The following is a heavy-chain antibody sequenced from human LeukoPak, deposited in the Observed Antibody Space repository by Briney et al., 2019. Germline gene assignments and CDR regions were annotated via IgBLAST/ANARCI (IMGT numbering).Heavy chain of an antibody. CDR2: ITTVSSDI. J-gene: IGHJ4*02. CDR1: GFTFSRYA. D-gene: IGHD2-2*01. Sequence: GGSLRLSCAASGFTFSRYAMNWVRQAPGKGLEWVSYITTVSSDIHYADSVKGRFTISRDNASNTLYRQLSSLRAEDSAVYYCARDTFQPGLIDSWGQGTLVTVSS. CDR3: ARDTFQPGLIDS. V-gene: IGHV3-21*05.